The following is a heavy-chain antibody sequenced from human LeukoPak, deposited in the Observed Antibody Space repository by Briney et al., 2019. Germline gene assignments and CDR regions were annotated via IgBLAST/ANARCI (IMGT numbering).Heavy chain of an antibody. V-gene: IGHV1-2*02. CDR1: GYTFTGYY. D-gene: IGHD1-26*01. CDR3: ARGQVRATSIFDY. CDR2: INPNSGGT. J-gene: IGHJ4*02. Sequence: ASVKVCCKASGYTFTGYYMHWVRQAPGQGLEWMGWINPNSGGTNYAQKFQGRVTMTRDTSISTAYVELSRLRSDDTAVYYCARGQVRATSIFDYWGQGTLVTVSS.